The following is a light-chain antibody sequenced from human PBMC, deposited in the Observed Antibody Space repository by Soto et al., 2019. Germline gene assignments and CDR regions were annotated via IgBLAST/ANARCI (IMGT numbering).Light chain of an antibody. CDR3: QKYNNWPPGMYT. CDR1: QSVSSN. V-gene: IGKV3-15*01. J-gene: IGKJ2*01. CDR2: GAS. Sequence: EIVMTQSPATLSVSPGERATLSCRASQSVSSNLAWYQQKPGQAPRLLIYGASTRATGIPARFSGSGSGTEFTLTISSLQCEDFAVYFCQKYNNWPPGMYTFGQGTKLEIK.